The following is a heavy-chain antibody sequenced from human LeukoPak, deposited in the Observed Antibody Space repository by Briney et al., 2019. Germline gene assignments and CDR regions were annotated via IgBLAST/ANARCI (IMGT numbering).Heavy chain of an antibody. CDR3: ARGEVHYYGSGSDY. Sequence: GGSLRLSCAASGFTFSSYNMNWVRQAPGKGLEWVSSISSSSYIYYADSVKGRFTISRHNAKNSLYLQMNSLRVEDTAVYYCARGEVHYYGSGSDYWGQGTLVTVSS. D-gene: IGHD3-10*01. V-gene: IGHV3-21*01. J-gene: IGHJ4*02. CDR2: ISSSSYI. CDR1: GFTFSSYN.